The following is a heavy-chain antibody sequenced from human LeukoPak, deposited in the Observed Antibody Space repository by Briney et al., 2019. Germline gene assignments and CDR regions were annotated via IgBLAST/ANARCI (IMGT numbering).Heavy chain of an antibody. Sequence: GGSLRLSCAASGFTFSSYDMSWVRQAPGKGLEWVSAISGSGGSTYYADSVKGRLNISRDNSKNTLYLQMNSLRAEDTAVYYCANPEGYYYDSSGYHTPVVDYWGQGTLVTVSS. J-gene: IGHJ4*02. CDR2: ISGSGGST. D-gene: IGHD3-22*01. CDR3: ANPEGYYYDSSGYHTPVVDY. V-gene: IGHV3-23*01. CDR1: GFTFSSYD.